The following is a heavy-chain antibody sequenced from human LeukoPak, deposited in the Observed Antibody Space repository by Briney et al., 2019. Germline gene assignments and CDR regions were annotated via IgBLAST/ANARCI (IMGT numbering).Heavy chain of an antibody. CDR2: ISSSGGST. V-gene: IGHV3-23*01. CDR1: GFTFSTYA. J-gene: IGHJ1*01. Sequence: GGSLRLSCAASGFTFSTYAVNWVRQAPGKGLEWVSAISSSGGSTYYADSVKGRFTISRDNSKNTLYLQMNSLRVEDTAVYYCAKKAEAYGDSVTQHWGQGTLVTVSS. D-gene: IGHD4-17*01. CDR3: AKKAEAYGDSVTQH.